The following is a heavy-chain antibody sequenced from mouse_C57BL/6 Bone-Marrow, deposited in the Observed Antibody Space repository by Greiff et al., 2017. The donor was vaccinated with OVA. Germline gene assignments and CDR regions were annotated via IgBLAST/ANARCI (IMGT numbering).Heavy chain of an antibody. CDR1: GFSLTSYA. CDR2: IWTGGGT. Sequence: VMLMESGPGLVAPSQSLSITCTVSGFSLTSYAISWVRQPPGKGLEWLGVIWTGGGTNYNSALKSRLSISKDNSKSQVFLKMNSLQTDDTARYYCARVITTESPLEGFDVWGTGTTVTVSS. D-gene: IGHD1-1*01. V-gene: IGHV2-9-1*01. CDR3: ARVITTESPLEGFDV. J-gene: IGHJ1*03.